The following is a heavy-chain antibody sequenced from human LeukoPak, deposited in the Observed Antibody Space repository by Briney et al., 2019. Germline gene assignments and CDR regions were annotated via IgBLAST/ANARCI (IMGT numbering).Heavy chain of an antibody. CDR1: GGSISNSSFY. J-gene: IGHJ5*02. Sequence: PSETLSLTCTVSGGSISNSSFYWGWIRQPPGKGLEWIGNIYYSRSTHYDPSLKSRVTISVDTSKNEFSLKLRSVTAADTAVYYCARHVSTSGPWFDPWGQGTLVTVSS. CDR3: ARHVSTSGPWFDP. CDR2: IYYSRST. V-gene: IGHV4-39*01. D-gene: IGHD6-19*01.